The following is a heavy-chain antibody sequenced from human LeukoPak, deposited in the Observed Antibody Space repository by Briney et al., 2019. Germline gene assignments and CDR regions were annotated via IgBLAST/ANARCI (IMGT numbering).Heavy chain of an antibody. CDR1: GGPISGDPHY. D-gene: IGHD3-22*01. J-gene: IGHJ4*02. V-gene: IGHV4-61*09. CDR2: ISASRRT. Sequence: SETLSLTCTVSGGPISGDPHYWAWIRPPAGKGLEWIVHISASRRTTYNPSRNSRVTISVDTSKSQFSLRLTSVTAEETAVYYCARANYYDSTGCYHDYWGQGTLVTVSS. CDR3: ARANYYDSTGCYHDY.